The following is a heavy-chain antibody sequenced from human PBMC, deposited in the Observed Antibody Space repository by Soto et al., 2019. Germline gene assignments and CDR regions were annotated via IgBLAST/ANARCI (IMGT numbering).Heavy chain of an antibody. J-gene: IGHJ6*03. V-gene: IGHV3-23*01. D-gene: IGHD3-3*01. Sequence: GGSLRLSCAASGFTFSSYAMSWVRQARGKGLEWVSAISGSGGSTYYADSVKGRFTISRDNSKNTLYLQMNSLRAEDTAVYYCAKVITIFGVVIIAPSYYMDVWGKGTTVTVSS. CDR3: AKVITIFGVVIIAPSYYMDV. CDR2: ISGSGGST. CDR1: GFTFSSYA.